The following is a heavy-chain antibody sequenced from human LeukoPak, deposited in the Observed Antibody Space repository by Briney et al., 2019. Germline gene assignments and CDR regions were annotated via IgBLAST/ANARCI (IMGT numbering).Heavy chain of an antibody. CDR1: GYTFTSYY. V-gene: IGHV1-46*01. D-gene: IGHD2-15*01. Sequence: ASVKVSCKASGYTFTSYYMHWVRQAPGQGLEWMGIITPSGGSTRYAQKLQGRVTMTRDTSTSTVYMELSSLRSEDTAVYYCARVPSACSGGSCSKYNWFDPWGQGTLVTVSS. J-gene: IGHJ5*02. CDR2: ITPSGGST. CDR3: ARVPSACSGGSCSKYNWFDP.